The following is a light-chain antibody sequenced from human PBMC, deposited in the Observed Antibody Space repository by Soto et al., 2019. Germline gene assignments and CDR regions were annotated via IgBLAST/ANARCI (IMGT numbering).Light chain of an antibody. Sequence: EIVLTQSPGTLSLSPGQRATLSCRASQSVISTFLTWYQQQPGQAPRLLIYSASNRATGVPYRFSGSGSGTDFTLTISRLETQDFAVYDCQQYDNALWTFGQGTKVEI. V-gene: IGKV3-20*01. CDR2: SAS. J-gene: IGKJ1*01. CDR1: QSVISTF. CDR3: QQYDNALWT.